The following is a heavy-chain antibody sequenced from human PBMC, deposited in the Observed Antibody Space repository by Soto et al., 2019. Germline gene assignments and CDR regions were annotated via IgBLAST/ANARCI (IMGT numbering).Heavy chain of an antibody. V-gene: IGHV4-61*01. CDR3: ARMSRTVNY. J-gene: IGHJ4*02. CDR2: TYYNGRT. CDR1: GDAITSSSYF. Sequence: QVQLQESGPGLVKPSETLSLTCTVSGDAITSSSYFWSWIQQSPGRGLEYIGYTYYNGRTNYNPSLQSRVTISVDTSTSQFSLNLTSVTAGDTAVYYCARMSRTVNYWGQGTPVTVSS. D-gene: IGHD4-17*01.